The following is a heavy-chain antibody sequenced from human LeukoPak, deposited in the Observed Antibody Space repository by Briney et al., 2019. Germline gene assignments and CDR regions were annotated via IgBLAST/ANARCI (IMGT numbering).Heavy chain of an antibody. Sequence: SETLSLTCTVSGGSISSGGYYWSWIRQHPGKGLEWIGYIYYSGSTYYNPSLKSRVTITVDTSKNQFSLKLSSVTAADTAVYYCARDSHGYSSSSHLGYWGQGTLVTVSS. CDR3: ARDSHGYSSSSHLGY. D-gene: IGHD6-6*01. CDR2: IYYSGST. J-gene: IGHJ4*02. CDR1: GGSISSGGYY. V-gene: IGHV4-31*03.